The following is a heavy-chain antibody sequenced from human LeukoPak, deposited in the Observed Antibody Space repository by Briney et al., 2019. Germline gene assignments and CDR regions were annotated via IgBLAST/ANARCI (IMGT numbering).Heavy chain of an antibody. CDR1: GGSISSSSYY. V-gene: IGHV4-39*07. CDR2: IYYSGST. CDR3: ASIVVVPAASLESRSFDY. J-gene: IGHJ4*02. Sequence: SETLSLTCTVSGGSISSSSYYWGWIRQPPGKGLEWIGSIYYSGSTYYNPSLKSRVTISVDTSKNQFSLKLSSVTAADTAVYYCASIVVVPAASLESRSFDYWGQGTLVTVSS. D-gene: IGHD2-2*01.